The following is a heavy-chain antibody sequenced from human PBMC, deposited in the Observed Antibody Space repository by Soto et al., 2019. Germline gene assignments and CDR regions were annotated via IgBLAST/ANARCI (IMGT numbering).Heavy chain of an antibody. CDR1: GFTFSSHG. CDR2: ISWNSGNI. J-gene: IGHJ4*02. Sequence: GGSLRLSCVASGFTFSSHGMPWGRPAPGKGLEWASSISWNSGNIGYADSVKGRFTTSRDNAENSLYLQMNSLRPEDTALYYCVRSKGGYSYGTPFDYWGQGTLVTVSS. D-gene: IGHD5-18*01. V-gene: IGHV3-9*01. CDR3: VRSKGGYSYGTPFDY.